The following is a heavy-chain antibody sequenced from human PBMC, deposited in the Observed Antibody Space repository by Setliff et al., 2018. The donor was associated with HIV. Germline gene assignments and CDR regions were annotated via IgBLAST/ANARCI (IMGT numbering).Heavy chain of an antibody. D-gene: IGHD1-26*01. J-gene: IGHJ3*02. V-gene: IGHV5-51*01. CDR3: ARFPTMLSGSYVRGAFDI. CDR2: IYPCDSDT. Sequence: PGESLKISCKGSAYSFTSYWLGWVRQMPGKGLEWMGIIYPCDSDTRYSPSFQGQVTISADKSISTAYLQWSSLKASDTAMYYCARFPTMLSGSYVRGAFDIWGQGTMVTVSS. CDR1: AYSFTSYW.